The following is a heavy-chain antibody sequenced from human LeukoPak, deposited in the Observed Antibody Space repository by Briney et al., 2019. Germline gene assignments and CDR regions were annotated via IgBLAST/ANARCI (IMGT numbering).Heavy chain of an antibody. CDR3: ARVGSSYDYYMDV. J-gene: IGHJ6*03. CDR1: GITFSSYG. Sequence: GGSLRLSCAASGITFSSYGMSWVRQAPGKGLEWVSSISSTGGTTYYADSVKGRFTISRDNAKNSLYLQMNSLKAEDTAVYYCARVGSSYDYYMDVWGKGTTVTISS. D-gene: IGHD6-13*01. CDR2: ISSTGGTT. V-gene: IGHV3-48*03.